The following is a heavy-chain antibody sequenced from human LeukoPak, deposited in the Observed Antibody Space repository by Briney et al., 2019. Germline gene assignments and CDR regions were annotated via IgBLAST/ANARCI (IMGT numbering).Heavy chain of an antibody. Sequence: GESLRLSCAASGFTFSSYAMSWVRQAPGKGLEWVSGISWNSGSIGYADSVKGRFTISRDNAKNSLYLQMNSLRAEDTALYYCAKAGKDYDFWSGYGDWGQGTLVTVSS. CDR1: GFTFSSYA. V-gene: IGHV3-9*01. D-gene: IGHD3-3*01. J-gene: IGHJ4*02. CDR3: AKAGKDYDFWSGYGD. CDR2: ISWNSGSI.